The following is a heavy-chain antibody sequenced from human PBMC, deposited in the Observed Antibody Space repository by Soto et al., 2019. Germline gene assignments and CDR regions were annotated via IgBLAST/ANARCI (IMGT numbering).Heavy chain of an antibody. J-gene: IGHJ4*02. D-gene: IGHD2-15*01. CDR2: IIPIFGTA. CDR3: ARPRGYCSGGSCYTTFPFDY. V-gene: IGHV1-69*01. Sequence: QVQLVQSGAEVKKPGSSVKVSCKASGGTFSSYAISWVRQAPGQGLEWMGGIIPIFGTANYAQKFQGRVTITADEDTSTAYMELSSLRSEDTAVYYCARPRGYCSGGSCYTTFPFDYWGQGTLVTVSS. CDR1: GGTFSSYA.